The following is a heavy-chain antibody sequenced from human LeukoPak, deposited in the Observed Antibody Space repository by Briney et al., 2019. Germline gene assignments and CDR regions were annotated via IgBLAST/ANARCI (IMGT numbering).Heavy chain of an antibody. J-gene: IGHJ4*02. CDR3: AKKKTGTTKALDC. V-gene: IGHV3-23*01. CDR2: ISGGGPGT. D-gene: IGHD4-11*01. Sequence: PGGSLRLSCAASGFTFSSYAMSWVRQAPGKGLEWVSAISGGGPGTYYADSVKGRFTISRDNSKNTPYLQMNSLRAEDTAAYYCAKKKTGTTKALDCWGQGTLVTVSS. CDR1: GFTFSSYA.